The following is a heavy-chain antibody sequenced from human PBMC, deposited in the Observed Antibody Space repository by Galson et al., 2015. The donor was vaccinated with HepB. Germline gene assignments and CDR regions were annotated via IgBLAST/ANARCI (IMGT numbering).Heavy chain of an antibody. CDR1: GGTFSSYA. J-gene: IGHJ5*02. V-gene: IGHV1-69*13. Sequence: SVKVSCKASGGTFSSYAISWVRLAPGQGLEWMGGIIPIFGTANYAQKFQGRVAITADESTSTAYMELSSLRSEDTAVYYCASSTTVTTVWFDPWGQGTLVTVSS. CDR3: ASSTTVTTVWFDP. CDR2: IIPIFGTA. D-gene: IGHD4-17*01.